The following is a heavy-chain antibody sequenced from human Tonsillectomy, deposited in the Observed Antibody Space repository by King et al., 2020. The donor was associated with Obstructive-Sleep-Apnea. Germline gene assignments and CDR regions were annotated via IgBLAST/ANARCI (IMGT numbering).Heavy chain of an antibody. CDR2: MYGRETT. D-gene: IGHD2/OR15-2a*01. CDR3: ARERSYCNGRHCQSDAFDI. CDR1: GASASSGGYF. V-gene: IGHV4-31*03. J-gene: IGHJ3*02. Sequence: VQLQESGPRLVKPSQTLSLTCTIPGASASSGGYFWSWIRQRPGKGLEWIGFMYGRETTNYNPSLKGRTTISIDRSRHHFSLALTSVTAADTAVYYCARERSYCNGRHCQSDAFDIWGQGTSVTVSS.